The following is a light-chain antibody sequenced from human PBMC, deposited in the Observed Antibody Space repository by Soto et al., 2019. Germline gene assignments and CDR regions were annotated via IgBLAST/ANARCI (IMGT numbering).Light chain of an antibody. CDR1: SSDVGSYNL. CDR2: EGS. J-gene: IGLJ2*01. V-gene: IGLV2-23*03. Sequence: QSALTQPASVSGSPGQSITISCTGTSSDVGSYNLVSWYQQHPGKAPKLMIYEGSKRPSGVSNRFSGSKSGNTASLTISGLQAEDEADYYCCSYAGSRTFVVLGGGTKVTVL. CDR3: CSYAGSRTFVV.